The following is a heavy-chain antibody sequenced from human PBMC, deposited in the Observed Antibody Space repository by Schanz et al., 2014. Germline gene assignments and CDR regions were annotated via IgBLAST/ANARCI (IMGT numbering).Heavy chain of an antibody. J-gene: IGHJ5*02. V-gene: IGHV1-46*04. CDR1: GYTFTIYS. D-gene: IGHD3-16*01. Sequence: QVQLVQSGAEVKKPGASVKLSCKASGYTFTIYSMHWVRQAPGQGLEWMGMINPTGGSTKYAQKLQGVATMATAPLTSSVYMELTRLTSEDAAVYCFIIDIWANYYIDWLDPWGQGTLVTVSS. CDR3: IIDIWANYYIDWLDP. CDR2: INPTGGST.